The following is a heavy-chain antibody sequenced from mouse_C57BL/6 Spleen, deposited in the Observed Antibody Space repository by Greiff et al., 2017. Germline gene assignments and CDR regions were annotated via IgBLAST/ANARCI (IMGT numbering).Heavy chain of an antibody. Sequence: QVQLKQSGAELVKPGASVKISCKASGYAFSSYWMNWVKQRPGKGLEWIGQIYPGDGDTNYNGKFKGKATLTADKSSSTAYMQLSSLTSEDSAVYFCARYDYYYGSSYWYFDVWGTGTTVTVSS. V-gene: IGHV1-80*01. CDR1: GYAFSSYW. D-gene: IGHD1-1*01. CDR3: ARYDYYYGSSYWYFDV. J-gene: IGHJ1*03. CDR2: IYPGDGDT.